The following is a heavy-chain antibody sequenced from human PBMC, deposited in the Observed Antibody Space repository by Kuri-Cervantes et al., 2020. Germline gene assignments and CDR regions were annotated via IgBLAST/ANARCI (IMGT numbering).Heavy chain of an antibody. CDR2: ISSSSSTI. CDR1: GFTFTTYS. CDR3: AKARRYYYDSSGLFDY. V-gene: IGHV3-48*01. D-gene: IGHD3-22*01. J-gene: IGHJ4*02. Sequence: GGSLRLSCAASGFTFTTYSMNWVRQAPGKGLEWVSYISSSSSTIYYADSVKGRFTISRDNAKNSLYLQMYSLRVEDTAVYYCAKARRYYYDSSGLFDYWGQGTLVTVSS.